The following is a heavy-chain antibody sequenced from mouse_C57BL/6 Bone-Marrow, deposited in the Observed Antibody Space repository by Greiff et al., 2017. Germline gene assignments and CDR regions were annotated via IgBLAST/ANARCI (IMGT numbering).Heavy chain of an antibody. D-gene: IGHD1-1*02. Sequence: VQLQQSGAELVRPGASVKLSCTASGFNIKDDYMHWVKQRPEPGLEWIGWIDPENGDTEYASKFQGKATITADTSSNTAYLQLSSLTSEDTAVYYCTTLWYFDYWGQGTTLTVSS. CDR2: IDPENGDT. V-gene: IGHV14-4*01. CDR1: GFNIKDDY. CDR3: TTLWYFDY. J-gene: IGHJ2*01.